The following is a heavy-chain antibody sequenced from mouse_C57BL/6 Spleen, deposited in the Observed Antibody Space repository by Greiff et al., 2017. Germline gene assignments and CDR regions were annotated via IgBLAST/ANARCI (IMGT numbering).Heavy chain of an antibody. V-gene: IGHV1-69*01. CDR1: GYTFTSYW. J-gene: IGHJ1*03. CDR2: IDPNGGGT. CDR3: ARDCGSSHDV. Sequence: QVQLQQPGAELVMPGASVKLSCKASGYTFTSYWMHWVKQRPGRGLEWIGEIDPNGGGTNYNQKFKGKSTLTVDKSSSTAYMQLSSLTSEDSAVYYCARDCGSSHDVWGKGTTLTVSS. D-gene: IGHD1-1*01.